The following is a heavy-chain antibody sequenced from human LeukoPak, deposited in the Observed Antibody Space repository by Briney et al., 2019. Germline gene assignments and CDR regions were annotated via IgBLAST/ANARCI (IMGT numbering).Heavy chain of an antibody. CDR2: ISGSGDKT. Sequence: GGSLRLSCAASGFTFSSYPMIWVRQAPGKALEWVSVISGSGDKTYYADSVKGRFTISRDNSKNTLYLQMNTLRAEHTAVYFCAQFAVPYSGSYDPRSYFDSWGQGTLVTASS. CDR3: AQFAVPYSGSYDPRSYFDS. D-gene: IGHD1-26*01. J-gene: IGHJ4*02. CDR1: GFTFSSYP. V-gene: IGHV3-23*01.